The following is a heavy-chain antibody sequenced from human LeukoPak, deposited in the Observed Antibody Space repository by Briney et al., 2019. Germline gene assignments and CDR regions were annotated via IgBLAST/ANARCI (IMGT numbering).Heavy chain of an antibody. J-gene: IGHJ4*02. Sequence: GGSLRLSCQGSGYSFTNYSIAWVRQMSGKGLEFRGFIYPADSNTRYSPSFQGQVTISADKSISTAYLQWSSLKASDTAMYYCARLKYGDYEPFDYWGQGTLVTVSS. V-gene: IGHV5-51*01. D-gene: IGHD4-17*01. CDR2: IYPADSNT. CDR1: GYSFTNYS. CDR3: ARLKYGDYEPFDY.